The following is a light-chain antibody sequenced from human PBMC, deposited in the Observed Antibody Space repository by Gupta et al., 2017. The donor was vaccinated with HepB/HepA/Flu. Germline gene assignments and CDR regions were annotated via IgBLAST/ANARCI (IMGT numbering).Light chain of an antibody. CDR2: DVS. CDR1: SSDVGGYNY. Sequence: QSALTQPASVSGSPGQPITISCPGTSSDVGGYNYVSWYQQHPGKAPKLMIYDVSNRPSGVSNRFSGSKSGNTASLTISGLQAEDEADYYCSSYTSSSTVAFGGGTKLTVL. J-gene: IGLJ2*01. V-gene: IGLV2-14*03. CDR3: SSYTSSSTVA.